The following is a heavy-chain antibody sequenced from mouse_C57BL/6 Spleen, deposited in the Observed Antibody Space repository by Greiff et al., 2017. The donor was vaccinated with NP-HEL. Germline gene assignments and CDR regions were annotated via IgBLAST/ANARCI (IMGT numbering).Heavy chain of an antibody. CDR3: ARGGGRDFDY. Sequence: QVQLQQPGAELVMPGASVKLSCKASGYTFTSYWMHWVKQRPGQGLEWIGEIDPSDSYTNYNQKFKGKSTLTVDKSSSTAYMQLSSLTSEDSAVYYCARGGGRDFDYWGQGTTLTVSS. CDR2: IDPSDSYT. V-gene: IGHV1-69*01. J-gene: IGHJ2*01. D-gene: IGHD3-3*01. CDR1: GYTFTSYW.